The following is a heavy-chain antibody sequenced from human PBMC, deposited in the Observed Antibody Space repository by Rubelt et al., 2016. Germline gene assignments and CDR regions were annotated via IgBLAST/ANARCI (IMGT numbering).Heavy chain of an antibody. D-gene: IGHD4-17*01. V-gene: IGHV1-46*01. Sequence: RAAGEGLEWIGIINPSGGSTSYAQKFEGRVTVTRDTSSSTVYMEVSSLRDEDTAVYYCARERGGVTTVTTPFDYWGQGTLVTVSS. CDR2: INPSGGST. CDR3: ARERGGVTTVTTPFDY. J-gene: IGHJ4*02.